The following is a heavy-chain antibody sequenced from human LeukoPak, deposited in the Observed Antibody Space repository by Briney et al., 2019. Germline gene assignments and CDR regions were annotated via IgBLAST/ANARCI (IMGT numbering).Heavy chain of an antibody. D-gene: IGHD5-12*01. V-gene: IGHV5-10-1*01. CDR3: ARRLYSGDEAYDY. CDR2: IDPSDSYT. J-gene: IGHJ4*02. CDR1: GYIFTSYW. Sequence: GESLRVSCKGSGYIFTSYWINWVRQTPGKGLEWMGRIDPSDSYTKYSPSFQVHVTISADKSISTAYLQWSSLKASDTAMYYCARRLYSGDEAYDYWGQGTLVTVSS.